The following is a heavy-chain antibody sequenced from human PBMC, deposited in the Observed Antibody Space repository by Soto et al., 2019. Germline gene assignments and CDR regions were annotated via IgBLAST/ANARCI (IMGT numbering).Heavy chain of an antibody. CDR2: ISGSGGST. J-gene: IGHJ6*02. Sequence: EVQLLESGGGLVQPGGSLRLSCAASGFTFSSYAMSWVRQAPGTGLEWVSAISGSGGSTYYADSVKGRFTISRDNSKNTLYLQMNSRRAEDTAVYYCATNVFGVVAFYYYYGIDVWGQGTTVTVSS. CDR1: GFTFSSYA. CDR3: ATNVFGVVAFYYYYGIDV. D-gene: IGHD3-3*01. V-gene: IGHV3-23*01.